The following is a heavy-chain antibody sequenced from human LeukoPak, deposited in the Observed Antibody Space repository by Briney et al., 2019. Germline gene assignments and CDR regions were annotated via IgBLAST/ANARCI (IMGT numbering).Heavy chain of an antibody. Sequence: GGSLRLSCAASGFTFSDHYMDWVRQAPGKGLEWVGRSRHRAKSYTTDYAASVKGRFTISRDDSKSTLYPQMNSLETEDTAVYYCSRDATGDHWGQGTLVSVSS. J-gene: IGHJ4*02. CDR2: SRHRAKSYTT. V-gene: IGHV3-72*01. CDR1: GFTFSDHY. CDR3: SRDATGDH.